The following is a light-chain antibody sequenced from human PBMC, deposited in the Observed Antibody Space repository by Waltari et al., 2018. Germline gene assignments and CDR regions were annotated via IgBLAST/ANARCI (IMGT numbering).Light chain of an antibody. CDR1: ESVSSN. Sequence: EIVLTQSPAALSLSPGERATLSCRATESVSSNVAWYQQKPAQAPSLHIYDASRSVAGSPERFSGSGSGTDFTLTISSLEPEDFVVYYCQKHSNWPLSFGGGTKVEIK. CDR3: QKHSNWPLS. J-gene: IGKJ4*01. CDR2: DAS. V-gene: IGKV3D-20*02.